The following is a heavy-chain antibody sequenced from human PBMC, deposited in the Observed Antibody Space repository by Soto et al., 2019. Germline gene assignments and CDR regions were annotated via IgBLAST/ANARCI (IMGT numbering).Heavy chain of an antibody. CDR2: ISAYNGNT. CDR3: ARTDGYDYIWGSYRFSGQIDY. J-gene: IGHJ4*02. V-gene: IGHV1-18*01. CDR1: GYTFTSYG. Sequence: ASVKVSCKASGYTFTSYGISWVRQAPGQGLEWMGWISAYNGNTNYAQKLQGRVTMTTDTSTSPAYMELRSLRSDDTAVYYCARTDGYDYIWGSYRFSGQIDYWGQGTLVTVSS. D-gene: IGHD3-16*02.